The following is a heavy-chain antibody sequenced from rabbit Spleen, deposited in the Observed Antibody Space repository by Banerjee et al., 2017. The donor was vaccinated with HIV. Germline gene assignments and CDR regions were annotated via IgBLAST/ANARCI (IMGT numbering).Heavy chain of an antibody. J-gene: IGHJ4*01. V-gene: IGHV1S40*01. D-gene: IGHD2-1*01. CDR2: IGAGVSYTT. CDR3: ARGSATMTMVITGYYFNL. CDR1: GFSFSYSDY. Sequence: QSLEESGGDLVKPGASLTLTCTASGFSFSYSDYMCWVRQPPGKGPEWIACIGAGVSYTTYYATWAKGRFTISKTSSTTVTLQMPSLTAADTATYLCARGSATMTMVITGYYFNLWAQGPSSPS.